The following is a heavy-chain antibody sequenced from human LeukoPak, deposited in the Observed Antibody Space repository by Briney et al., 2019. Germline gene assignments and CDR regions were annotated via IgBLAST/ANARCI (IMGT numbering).Heavy chain of an antibody. J-gene: IGHJ4*02. D-gene: IGHD3-10*01. Sequence: PGGSLRLSCAASGFTFSSYAMSWVRQAPGKGLEWVSAISGSGGSTYYADSVKGRFTIPRDNSKNTLYVQMNSLRAEETAVYYCAKDNSMVRGVSLSPFDYWGQGTLVTVSS. V-gene: IGHV3-23*01. CDR1: GFTFSSYA. CDR2: ISGSGGST. CDR3: AKDNSMVRGVSLSPFDY.